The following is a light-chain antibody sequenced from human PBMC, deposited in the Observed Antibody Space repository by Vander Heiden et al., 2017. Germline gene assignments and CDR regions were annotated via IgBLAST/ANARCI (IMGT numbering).Light chain of an antibody. CDR2: DDT. CDR3: QSHDDSNVV. J-gene: IGLJ2*01. Sequence: NFILTPHHSVSESPGTTINISCTRSSGSIARNSVHWYQQRPGSPPTTVIYDDTHRPSGVPDRFSGSIYTFANSASLTIAGLRTEDEAYYHVQSHDDSNVVFGGGTKLTVL. CDR1: SGSIARNS. V-gene: IGLV6-57*01.